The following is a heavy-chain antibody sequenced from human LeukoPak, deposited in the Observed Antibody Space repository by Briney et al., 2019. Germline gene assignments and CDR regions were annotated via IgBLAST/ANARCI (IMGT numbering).Heavy chain of an antibody. V-gene: IGHV1-69*13. CDR3: ARGPAGYGPTYFDY. D-gene: IGHD5-18*01. CDR2: IIPIFGTA. CDR1: GGTFSSYA. Sequence: VASVKVSCKASGGTFSSYAISWVRQAPGQGLEWMGGIIPIFGTANYAQKFQGRVTITADESTSTAYMELSSLRSEDTAVYYCARGPAGYGPTYFDYWGQGTLVTVSS. J-gene: IGHJ4*02.